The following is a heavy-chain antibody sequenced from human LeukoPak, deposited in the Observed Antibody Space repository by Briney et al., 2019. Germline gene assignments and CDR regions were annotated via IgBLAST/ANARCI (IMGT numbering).Heavy chain of an antibody. CDR3: AKEKNTAMAAFDY. J-gene: IGHJ4*02. CDR2: ISGSGGST. D-gene: IGHD5-18*01. Sequence: GGSLRLSCAASGFTFSHYWMHWVRQAPGKGLEWVSAISGSGGSTYYADSVKGRFTISRDNSKNTLYLQMNSLRAEDTAVYYCAKEKNTAMAAFDYWGQGTLVTVSS. V-gene: IGHV3-23*01. CDR1: GFTFSHYW.